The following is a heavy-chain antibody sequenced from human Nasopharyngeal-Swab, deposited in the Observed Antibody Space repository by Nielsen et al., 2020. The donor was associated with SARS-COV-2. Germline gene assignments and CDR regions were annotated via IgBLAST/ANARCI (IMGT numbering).Heavy chain of an antibody. D-gene: IGHD3-10*01. Sequence: GGSLRLSCAASGFTFDDYAMHWVRQAPGKGLEWVSGISWNSGSIGYADSVKGRFTISRDNAKNSLYLQMNSLRAEDTALYYCAKAPTMVRGVLDYWDQGTLVTVSS. CDR1: GFTFDDYA. J-gene: IGHJ4*02. CDR3: AKAPTMVRGVLDY. CDR2: ISWNSGSI. V-gene: IGHV3-9*01.